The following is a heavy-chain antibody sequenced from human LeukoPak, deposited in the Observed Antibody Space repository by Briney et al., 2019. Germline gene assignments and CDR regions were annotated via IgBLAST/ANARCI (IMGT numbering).Heavy chain of an antibody. Sequence: SETLSLTCTVSGGSISSGSYYWSWIRQRAGKGLEWIGRIYTSGSTNYNPSLKSRVAISVDTSKNQFSLKLSSVTAADTAVYYCARALRFLEWLLLDYWGQGTLVTVSS. V-gene: IGHV4-61*02. J-gene: IGHJ4*02. CDR2: IYTSGST. CDR3: ARALRFLEWLLLDY. CDR1: GGSISSGSYY. D-gene: IGHD3-3*01.